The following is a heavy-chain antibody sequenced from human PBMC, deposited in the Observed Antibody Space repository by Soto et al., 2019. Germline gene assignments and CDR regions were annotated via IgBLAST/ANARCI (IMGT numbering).Heavy chain of an antibody. V-gene: IGHV3-23*01. D-gene: IGHD3-3*01. Sequence: EVQLLESGGGLVQPGGSLRLSCAASGFTFSSYAMSWVRQAPGKGLEWVSAISGSGGSTYYADSVKGRFTISRDNSKNTLYLQMNSLRAEDTAVYYCAKVNRRDYDFWSGYYWDYWGQGTLVTVSS. CDR1: GFTFSSYA. J-gene: IGHJ4*02. CDR3: AKVNRRDYDFWSGYYWDY. CDR2: ISGSGGST.